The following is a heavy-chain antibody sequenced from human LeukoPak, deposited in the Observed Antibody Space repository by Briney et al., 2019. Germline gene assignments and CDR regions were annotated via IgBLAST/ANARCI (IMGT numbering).Heavy chain of an antibody. J-gene: IGHJ4*02. Sequence: RGSLRLSCAASGFTFSSYNMNWVRQAPGKGLEWVSYISSSTSTIFYADSVKGRFTISRDNAKDSLYLQMNSLRVEDTAVYYCARGSHTTPGGYFDYWGQGTLVTVSS. V-gene: IGHV3-48*01. D-gene: IGHD1-1*01. CDR2: ISSSTSTI. CDR3: ARGSHTTPGGYFDY. CDR1: GFTFSSYN.